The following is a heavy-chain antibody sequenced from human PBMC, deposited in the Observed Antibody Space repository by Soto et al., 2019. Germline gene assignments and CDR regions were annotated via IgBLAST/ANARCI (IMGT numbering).Heavy chain of an antibody. D-gene: IGHD3-10*02. V-gene: IGHV1-69*06. Sequence: QVQVVQSGAEVKKPGSSVKISCKASGRIFSSFPTSWVRQVPGQGLEWMGGVISASGSVTYAPKFQRRVTITAVNSAGIGYMELTSLTSEDTAIYYCARVGSRDAYDYVLDHWGPGTMVTVSS. CDR1: GRIFSSFP. J-gene: IGHJ1*01. CDR3: ARVGSRDAYDYVLDH. CDR2: VISASGSV.